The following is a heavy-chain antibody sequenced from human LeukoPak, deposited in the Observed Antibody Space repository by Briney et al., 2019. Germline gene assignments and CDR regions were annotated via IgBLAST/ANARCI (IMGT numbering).Heavy chain of an antibody. CDR2: IRKKAERGTT. D-gene: IGHD6-19*01. CDR3: ARGSGWVDN. V-gene: IGHV3-49*04. J-gene: IGHJ4*02. CDR1: GFTFGDYA. Sequence: GGSLRLPCTASGFTFGDYALTWVRQAPGKGLEWVGFIRKKAERGTTEYGTSVKGRFTISREESKRTAYLQMNFLKTEDTAVYYCARGSGWVDNWGQGTLVTVSS.